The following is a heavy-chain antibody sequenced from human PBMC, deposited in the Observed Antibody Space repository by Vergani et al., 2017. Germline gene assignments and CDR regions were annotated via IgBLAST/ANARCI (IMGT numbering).Heavy chain of an antibody. J-gene: IGHJ4*02. CDR1: GESIRSGSHY. V-gene: IGHV4-61*02. Sequence: QVKLQESGPGLLKPSQTLSLTCTVSGESIRSGSHYWIWIRQPAGMGPEWSGHIHTGGSTDLYLSFKSRVSISVDTSKSQFSLKLNSVTVADTAVYYCARSRPYCTSGSCPAIWGQGTLVTVSS. CDR3: ARSRPYCTSGSCPAI. CDR2: IHTGGST. D-gene: IGHD2-15*01.